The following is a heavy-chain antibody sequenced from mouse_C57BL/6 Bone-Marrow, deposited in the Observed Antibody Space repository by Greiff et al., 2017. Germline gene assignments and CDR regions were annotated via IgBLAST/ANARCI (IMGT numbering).Heavy chain of an antibody. J-gene: IGHJ4*01. CDR3: ARWGLRRPYAKDY. Sequence: QVQLQQSGAELARPGASVKLSCKASGYTFTSYGISWVKQRTGQGLEWIGEIYPRSGSTYYNEKFKGKATLTADKSSSTAYMELRSLTSEDSAVYFCARWGLRRPYAKDYWGQGTSVTVSA. D-gene: IGHD2-4*01. V-gene: IGHV1-81*01. CDR2: IYPRSGST. CDR1: GYTFTSYG.